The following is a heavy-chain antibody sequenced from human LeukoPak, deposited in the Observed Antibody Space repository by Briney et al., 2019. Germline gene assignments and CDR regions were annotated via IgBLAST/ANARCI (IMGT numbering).Heavy chain of an antibody. J-gene: IGHJ5*02. V-gene: IGHV4-61*02. Sequence: SETLSLTCTVSGGSISSGSYYWSWIRQPAGKGLEWIGRIYTSGSTNYNPSLKSRVTISVDTSKNQFSLKLSSVTAADTAVYYCARKGNGIWSGLYNWFDPWGQGTLVTVSS. CDR3: ARKGNGIWSGLYNWFDP. D-gene: IGHD3-3*01. CDR1: GGSISSGSYY. CDR2: IYTSGST.